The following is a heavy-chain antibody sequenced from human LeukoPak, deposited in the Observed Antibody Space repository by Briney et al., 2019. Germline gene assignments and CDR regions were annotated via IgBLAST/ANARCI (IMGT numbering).Heavy chain of an antibody. CDR3: ARSAYKRVVITWAFDI. CDR2: IYYSGRT. CDR1: TVTNSSSSYF. J-gene: IGHJ3*02. V-gene: IGHV4-39*01. Sequence: PSENLSLTCTVITVTNSSSSYFWSRIRQPTGKGLERIGSIYYSGRTYYNPSLKSRVTISVDTSKNQFSLKLSSVTTADTAVDYCARSAYKRVVITWAFDIWGQGTMVTVSS. D-gene: IGHD3-22*01.